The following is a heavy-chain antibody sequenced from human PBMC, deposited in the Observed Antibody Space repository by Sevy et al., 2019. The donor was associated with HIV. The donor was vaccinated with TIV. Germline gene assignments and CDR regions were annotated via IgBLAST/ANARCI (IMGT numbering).Heavy chain of an antibody. D-gene: IGHD6-19*01. CDR3: ARDMGQTVAGTGGGFYY. CDR2: INPIFGTA. J-gene: IGHJ4*02. CDR1: GGTFSSYA. Sequence: ASVKVSCKASGGTFSSYAISWVRQAPGQGLEWMGEINPIFGTANSAQKFQGRVTITADKSTGTAYMELSNLRSEDTAVYYCARDMGQTVAGTGGGFYYWGQGTLVTVSS. V-gene: IGHV1-69*06.